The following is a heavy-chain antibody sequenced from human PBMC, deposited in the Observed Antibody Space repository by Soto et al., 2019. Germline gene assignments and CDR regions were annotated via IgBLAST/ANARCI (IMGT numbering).Heavy chain of an antibody. CDR1: GGSISSGGYY. D-gene: IGHD3-10*01. CDR2: IYYSGST. V-gene: IGHV4-31*03. CDR3: ARDGSGDFWGGFDP. Sequence: QVQLQESGPGLVKPSQTLFLTCTVSGGSISSGGYYWSWIRQHPGKGLEWIGYIYYSGSTYYNPSLKSRVTISVDTSKNQFSLKLSSVTAADTAVYYCARDGSGDFWGGFDPWGQGTLVTVSS. J-gene: IGHJ5*02.